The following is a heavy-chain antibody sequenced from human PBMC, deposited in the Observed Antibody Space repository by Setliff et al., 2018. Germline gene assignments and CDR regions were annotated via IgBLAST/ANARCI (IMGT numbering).Heavy chain of an antibody. CDR3: ARQSVRGLADNIWFDP. Sequence: SETLSLTCAVSGYSISSGYYWAWIRQPPEKGLEWIGSIYRTGNTHYNPSLKSRVTISLDTSKNQFSLKLTSVTAADTAIYSWARQSVRGLADNIWFDPWGQGTLVTVSS. V-gene: IGHV4-38-2*01. CDR2: IYRTGNT. D-gene: IGHD2-15*01. CDR1: GYSISSGYY. J-gene: IGHJ5*02.